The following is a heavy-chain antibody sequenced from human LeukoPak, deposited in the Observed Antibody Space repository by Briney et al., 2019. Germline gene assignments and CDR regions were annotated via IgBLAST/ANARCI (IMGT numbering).Heavy chain of an antibody. V-gene: IGHV3-11*04. CDR3: ARSRFSSYYDILTGYFDY. Sequence: GGSLRLSCAASGFTFSRYWMSWIRQAPGKGLEWVSYITSSGSTLHYADSVKGRFTISRDSAKNSLYLQMNSLRAEDTAVYYCARSRFSSYYDILTGYFDYRGQGTLVTVSS. CDR1: GFTFSRYW. CDR2: ITSSGSTL. J-gene: IGHJ4*02. D-gene: IGHD3-9*01.